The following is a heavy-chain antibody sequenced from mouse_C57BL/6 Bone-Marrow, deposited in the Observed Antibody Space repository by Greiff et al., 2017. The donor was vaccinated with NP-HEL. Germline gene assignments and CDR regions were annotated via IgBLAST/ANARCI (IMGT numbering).Heavy chain of an antibody. V-gene: IGHV14-2*01. CDR2: IDPEDGET. D-gene: IGHD2-4*01. J-gene: IGHJ2*01. Sequence: EVKLMESGAELVKPGASVKLSCTASGFNIKDYYMHWVKQRTEQGLEWIGRIDPEDGETKYAPKFQGKATITADTSSNTAYLQLSSLTSEDTAVYYCALRDYDGYYFDYWGQGTTLTVSS. CDR1: GFNIKDYY. CDR3: ALRDYDGYYFDY.